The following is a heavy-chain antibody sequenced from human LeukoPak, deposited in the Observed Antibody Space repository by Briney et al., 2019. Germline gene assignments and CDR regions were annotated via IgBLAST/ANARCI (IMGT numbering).Heavy chain of an antibody. Sequence: SETLSLTCTGSGGSIRSSNYNWGWIRQPPGKGLEWIGSIHYTGSTYHNPSLKSRVTMSVDTSKNKFSLKLSSVTAADTALYYCARTGGSFYFYYYMDVWGKGTTVTVSS. V-gene: IGHV4-39*07. D-gene: IGHD1-26*01. CDR1: GGSIRSSNYN. CDR3: ARTGGSFYFYYYMDV. J-gene: IGHJ6*03. CDR2: IHYTGST.